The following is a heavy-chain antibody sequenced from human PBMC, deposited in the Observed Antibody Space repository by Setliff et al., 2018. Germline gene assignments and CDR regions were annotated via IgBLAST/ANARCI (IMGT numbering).Heavy chain of an antibody. CDR1: GGSISSSSYY. D-gene: IGHD2-2*01. CDR3: ARAKGYCSSTSCRIYYFDY. Sequence: KTSETLSLTCTVSGGSISSSSYYWGWIRQPPGKGLEWIGSIYYSGSTYYNPSLKSRVTISVGTSKNQFSLKLSSVTAADTAVYYCARAKGYCSSTSCRIYYFDYWGQGTLVTVSS. J-gene: IGHJ4*02. V-gene: IGHV4-39*07. CDR2: IYYSGST.